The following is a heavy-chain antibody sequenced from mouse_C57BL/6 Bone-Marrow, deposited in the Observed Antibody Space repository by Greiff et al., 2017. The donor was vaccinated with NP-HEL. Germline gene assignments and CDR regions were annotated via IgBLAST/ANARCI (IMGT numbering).Heavy chain of an antibody. Sequence: QVQLEEPGAELVKPGGSVKLSCTASGYTFSSYWMHWVRQRPGQGLEWIGMSRHNSGSNNNNEKSKMKGTRTVDKSSSTAYMQLSSLTAEDSAVYYCARNYPSFDYWGQGTTLTVSS. V-gene: IGHV1-64*01. CDR3: ARNYPSFDY. CDR2: SRHNSGSN. CDR1: GYTFSSYW. J-gene: IGHJ2*01. D-gene: IGHD2-1*01.